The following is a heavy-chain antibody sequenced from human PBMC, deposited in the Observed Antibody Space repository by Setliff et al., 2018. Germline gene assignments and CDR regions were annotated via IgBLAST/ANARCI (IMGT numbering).Heavy chain of an antibody. CDR3: ARANKKLDYYYYYYMDV. D-gene: IGHD1-1*01. CDR1: GDSISNYY. V-gene: IGHV4-4*07. J-gene: IGHJ6*03. CDR2: IYVTEST. Sequence: ASETLSLTCTVSGDSISNYYWNWIRQPAGKGLEWIGRIYVTESTKYNPSLKSRVTLSIDTSKNQFSLKLSSVTAADTAVYYCARANKKLDYYYYYYMDVWGKGTTVTVSS.